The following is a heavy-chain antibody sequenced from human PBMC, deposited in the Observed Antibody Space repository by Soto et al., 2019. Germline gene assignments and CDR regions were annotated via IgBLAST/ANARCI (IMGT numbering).Heavy chain of an antibody. CDR2: IYYSGNT. V-gene: IGHV4-39*01. CDR3: ARRGPDRSGYYYSDY. Sequence: SETLSLTCTVSGVSVSSISSYWGWIRQPPGKGLEWIGDIYYSGNTYYNPSLKSRVTIFVDTSKNQFSLKLSSVTAADTAVYYCARRGPDRSGYYYSDYWGQGTLVTVSS. CDR1: GVSVSSISSY. D-gene: IGHD3-22*01. J-gene: IGHJ4*02.